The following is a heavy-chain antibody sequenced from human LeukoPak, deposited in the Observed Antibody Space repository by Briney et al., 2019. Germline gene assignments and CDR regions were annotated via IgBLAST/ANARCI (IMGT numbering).Heavy chain of an antibody. CDR1: GGTFIIYA. V-gene: IGHV1-69*04. Sequence: GASVTVSFRSSGGTFIIYAISWVRPAPGQGLEWMGRIIPILGIANYTQKFQGRGTITADKSTSTAYMELSSLRSEDTAVYYCARDLFDPWGQGTLVTVSS. J-gene: IGHJ5*02. CDR3: ARDLFDP. CDR2: IIPILGIA.